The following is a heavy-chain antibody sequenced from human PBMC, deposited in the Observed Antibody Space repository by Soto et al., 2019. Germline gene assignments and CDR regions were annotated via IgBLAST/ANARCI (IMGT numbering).Heavy chain of an antibody. J-gene: IGHJ4*02. Sequence: QITLKESGPPLLKPTQTLTLTCTFSGFSLTTTGVGVGWIRQPPGKALEWLALIYWDDDKRYSPSLKSRPTITQHTSKNQVVLTMTNVDPLDTATYYCAHRPTRGRDYLHYWGQGTLVTVSS. CDR2: IYWDDDK. CDR1: GFSLTTTGVG. CDR3: AHRPTRGRDYLHY. V-gene: IGHV2-5*02. D-gene: IGHD3-10*02.